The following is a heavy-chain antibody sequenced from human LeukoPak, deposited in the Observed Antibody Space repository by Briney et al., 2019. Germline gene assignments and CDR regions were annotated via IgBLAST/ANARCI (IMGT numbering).Heavy chain of an antibody. D-gene: IGHD2-8*01. J-gene: IGHJ4*02. CDR2: ISYDGSNK. CDR3: AKDLQASRYCTNGVCSGFDY. CDR1: GFTFSSYG. V-gene: IGHV3-30*18. Sequence: GGSLRLSCAASGFTFSSYGMHWVRQAPGKGLEWVAVISYDGSNKYYADSVKGRFTISRDNSKNTLYLQMNSLRAEDTAVYYCAKDLQASRYCTNGVCSGFDYWGQGTLVTVSS.